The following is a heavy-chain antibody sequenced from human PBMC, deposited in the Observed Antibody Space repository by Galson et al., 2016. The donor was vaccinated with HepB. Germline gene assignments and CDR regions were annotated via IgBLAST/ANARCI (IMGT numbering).Heavy chain of an antibody. CDR1: GGSIGSGGYY. J-gene: IGHJ5*02. V-gene: IGHV4-31*03. CDR2: IYYSGGT. CDR3: ARVIPRRDGFVISWFDP. Sequence: TLSLTCTVSGGSIGSGGYYWSWVCQDPGKGLDWIGYIYYSGGTYYNPSLKSRATISVDMSKNQFSLNLTSVTAADTAVYYCARVIPRRDGFVISWFDPWGQGTLVTVSS. D-gene: IGHD5-24*01.